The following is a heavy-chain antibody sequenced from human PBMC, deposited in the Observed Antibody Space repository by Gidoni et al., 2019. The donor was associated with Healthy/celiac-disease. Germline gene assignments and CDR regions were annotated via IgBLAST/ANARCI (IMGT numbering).Heavy chain of an antibody. CDR2: ISYDGSNK. V-gene: IGHV3-30*18. D-gene: IGHD3-22*01. CDR1: GFTFSSYG. Sequence: QVQLVESGGGVVQPGRSLRLSCAASGFTFSSYGMHWVRQAPGKGLEWVAVISYDGSNKYYADSVKGRFTISRDNSKNTLYLQMNSLRAEDTAVYYCAKDQGLFAYDSSGTPTSYWGQGTLVTVSS. CDR3: AKDQGLFAYDSSGTPTSY. J-gene: IGHJ4*02.